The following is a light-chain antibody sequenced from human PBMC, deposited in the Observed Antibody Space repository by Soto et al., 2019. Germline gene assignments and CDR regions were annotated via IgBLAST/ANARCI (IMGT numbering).Light chain of an antibody. CDR2: GAS. CDR3: QQYHNWPPYT. Sequence: EIVMTQSPATLSVSPGERATLSCRASQSVSTNLAWYQQKPGQAPRLLIYGASTRATGIPARFSGSGSGTEVTLPISSLQSEDFAVYYCQQYHNWPPYTFGQGTKLEIK. CDR1: QSVSTN. J-gene: IGKJ2*01. V-gene: IGKV3-15*01.